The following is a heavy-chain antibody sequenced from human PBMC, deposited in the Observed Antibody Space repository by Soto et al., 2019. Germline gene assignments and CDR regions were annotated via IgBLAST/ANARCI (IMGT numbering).Heavy chain of an antibody. D-gene: IGHD3-10*01. Sequence: EVQLVESGEGLVQPGGSLRLSCAASGFTFSSYAMHWVRQAPGKGLEYVSAISSNGGSTYYADSVKGRFTISRHNSKNTLYLQMGSLRAEDMAVYYYARGQHSRITMVRGVPHGGMDVWGQGTTVTVSS. V-gene: IGHV3-64*02. J-gene: IGHJ6*02. CDR3: ARGQHSRITMVRGVPHGGMDV. CDR1: GFTFSSYA. CDR2: ISSNGGST.